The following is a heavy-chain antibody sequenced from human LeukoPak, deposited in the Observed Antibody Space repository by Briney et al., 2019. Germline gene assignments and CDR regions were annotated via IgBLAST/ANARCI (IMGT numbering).Heavy chain of an antibody. D-gene: IGHD3-3*01. CDR3: ARVQRITIFGAGYFDY. Sequence: PSETLSLTCTVSSGSISSYYWSWIRQPPGKGLEWLGYVYYSGNTNYNPSLKSRVTISVDTSKNQFSLKLSSVTAADTAVYYCARVQRITIFGAGYFDYWGQGTLVTVSS. CDR1: SGSISSYY. J-gene: IGHJ4*02. CDR2: VYYSGNT. V-gene: IGHV4-59*01.